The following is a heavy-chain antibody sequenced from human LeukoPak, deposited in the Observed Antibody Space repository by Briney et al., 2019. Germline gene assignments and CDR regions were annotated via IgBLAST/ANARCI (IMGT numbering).Heavy chain of an antibody. CDR1: GFTFSTYW. D-gene: IGHD6-13*01. CDR3: ARDKWQQLYFDY. V-gene: IGHV3-7*01. CDR2: IKQDGSDK. J-gene: IGHJ4*02. Sequence: GGSLRLSCVASGFTFSTYWMSWVRQAPGKGLEWVANIKQDGSDKFYVDSVKGRFTISRDNAKNSLYLQMNSLRDEDTAVYYCARDKWQQLYFDYWGQGTLVTVSS.